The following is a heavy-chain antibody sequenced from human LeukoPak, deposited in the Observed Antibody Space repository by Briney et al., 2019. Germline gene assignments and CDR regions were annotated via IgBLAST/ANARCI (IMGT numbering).Heavy chain of an antibody. CDR1: GYSIISGYY. V-gene: IGHV4-38-2*02. J-gene: IGHJ4*02. CDR3: ATARGSYNPFDY. CDR2: IYHSGST. Sequence: SETLSLTCTVSGYSIISGYYWGWIRPPPGKGLEWIGSIYHSGSTYYNPSLKSRVTISVDTSKNQFSLEVSSVTAADTAVYYCATARGSYNPFDYWGQGSLVTVSS. D-gene: IGHD1-26*01.